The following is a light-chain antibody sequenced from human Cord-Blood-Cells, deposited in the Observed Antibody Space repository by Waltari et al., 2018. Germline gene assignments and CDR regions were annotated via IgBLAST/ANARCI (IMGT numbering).Light chain of an antibody. CDR1: SSDVGGYNY. CDR3: SSYTSSSTLV. V-gene: IGLV2-14*01. CDR2: DVS. J-gene: IGLJ2*01. Sequence: QSALTQPASVSGSPGKSITIPCPGTSSDVGGYNYLSWFQQHPGKAPNPMIYDVSNRPAGVANRFSGSKSGNAASLTISGLQAEDEADYYCSSYTSSSTLVFGGGTKLTVL.